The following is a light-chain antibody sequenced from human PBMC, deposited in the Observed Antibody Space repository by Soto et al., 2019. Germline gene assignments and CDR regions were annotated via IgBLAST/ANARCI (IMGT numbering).Light chain of an antibody. CDR2: DAS. CDR1: QNIRSR. J-gene: IGKJ1*01. Sequence: DFQITQSPSTLSASVRDRFTITCRASQNIRSRLAWFQQKPGKAPKLLIYDASSLESGVPQRFSGSGSGTEFTLTISSLQSEDFAVYYCQQYSHWPRTFGQGTKVDIK. V-gene: IGKV1-5*01. CDR3: QQYSHWPRT.